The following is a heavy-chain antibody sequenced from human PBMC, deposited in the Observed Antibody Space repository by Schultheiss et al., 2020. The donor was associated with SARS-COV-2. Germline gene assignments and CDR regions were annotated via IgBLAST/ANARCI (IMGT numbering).Heavy chain of an antibody. CDR3: ARSGHYYYYYGMDV. Sequence: GESLKISCAASGFTFSDYEMNWVRQAPGKGLEWVSYITSGSTIYYADSVKGRFTISRDNAKNSLYLQMNSLRAEDTAVYYCARSGHYYYYYGMDVWGEGTTVTVSS. CDR2: ITSGSTI. J-gene: IGHJ6*01. V-gene: IGHV3-48*03. D-gene: IGHD3-10*01. CDR1: GFTFSDYE.